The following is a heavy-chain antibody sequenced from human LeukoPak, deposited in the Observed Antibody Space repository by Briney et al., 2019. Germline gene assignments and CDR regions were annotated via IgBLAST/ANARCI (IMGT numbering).Heavy chain of an antibody. J-gene: IGHJ4*02. CDR1: GFTFSSYD. V-gene: IGHV3-13*01. CDR3: ARDRAGTLDY. D-gene: IGHD1-1*01. Sequence: AGSLRLSCAASGFTFSSYDMHWVRQATGKGLEWVSAIGTAGDTYDQGSVRSRFTISRENAKNSLYLQMNSLRTADTAVYYCARDRAGTLDYWGQGTLVT. CDR2: IGTAGDT.